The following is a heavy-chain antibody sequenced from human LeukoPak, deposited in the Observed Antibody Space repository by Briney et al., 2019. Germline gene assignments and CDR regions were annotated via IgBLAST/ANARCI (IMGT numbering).Heavy chain of an antibody. V-gene: IGHV4-39*01. CDR3: ARQEGYCSGGSCYPRDWFDP. J-gene: IGHJ5*02. CDR2: IYYSGST. D-gene: IGHD2-15*01. Sequence: SETLSLTCTVSGGSISSSSYYWGWIRQPPGKGLGWLGCIYYSGSTYYNPSLKSRVTISVDTSKNQFSLKLSSVTAADTAVYYCARQEGYCSGGSCYPRDWFDPWGQGTLVTVSS. CDR1: GGSISSSSYY.